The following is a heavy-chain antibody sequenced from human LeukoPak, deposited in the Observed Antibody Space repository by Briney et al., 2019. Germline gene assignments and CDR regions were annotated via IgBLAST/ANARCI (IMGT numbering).Heavy chain of an antibody. D-gene: IGHD6-13*01. V-gene: IGHV4-34*01. CDR1: GGSFSGYY. CDR2: INHSGST. Sequence: PSETLSLTCAVYGGSFSGYYWSWIRQPPGKGLEWIGEINHSGSTNYNPSLKSRVTISVDTSKNQFSLKLSSVTAADTAVYYCARSYSSSLVEDYWGQGTLVTVSS. CDR3: ARSYSSSLVEDY. J-gene: IGHJ4*02.